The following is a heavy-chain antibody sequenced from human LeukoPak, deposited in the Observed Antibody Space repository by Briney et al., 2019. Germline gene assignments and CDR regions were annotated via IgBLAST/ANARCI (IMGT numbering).Heavy chain of an antibody. CDR2: ISSSSSYI. J-gene: IGHJ4*02. V-gene: IGHV3-21*01. CDR3: ARAAARRRDGYNY. Sequence: GGSLRLSCAASGFTFSSYSMNWVRQAPGKGLEWVSSISSSSSYIYYADSVKGRFTISRDNAKNSLYLQMNSLRAEDTAVYYCARAAARRRDGYNYWGQGTLVTVSS. CDR1: GFTFSSYS. D-gene: IGHD5-24*01.